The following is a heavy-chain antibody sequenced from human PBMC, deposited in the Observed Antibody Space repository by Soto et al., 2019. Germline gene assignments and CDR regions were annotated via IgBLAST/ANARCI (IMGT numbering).Heavy chain of an antibody. CDR1: GFTFSSYA. D-gene: IGHD6-13*01. CDR2: ISGSGNTS. J-gene: IGHJ4*02. CDR3: AKDRGRTWYEAY. V-gene: IGHV3-23*01. Sequence: EVQLLESGGGLVQPGGSLRLSCAASGFTFSSYAMTWVRQAPGEGLEWVSAISGSGNTSYYADSEKGRFTISRDSSKKMLYLQMNSLRPEDTAVYYCAKDRGRTWYEAYWGQGTLVTVSS.